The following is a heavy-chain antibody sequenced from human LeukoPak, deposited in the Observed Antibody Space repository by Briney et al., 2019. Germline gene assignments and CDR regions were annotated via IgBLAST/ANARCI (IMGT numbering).Heavy chain of an antibody. CDR1: GGSISSGGHY. J-gene: IGHJ4*02. Sequence: SQTLSLTCTVSGGSISSGGHYWSLIRQHPGKGLEWIGSIYYSEFTYYNPSLKSRVTISVDSSENQLSLKLSSVTAADTAVYYCAGGLDSSKMGYWGPGTLVTVSS. V-gene: IGHV4-31*03. D-gene: IGHD6-13*01. CDR2: IYYSEFT. CDR3: AGGLDSSKMGY.